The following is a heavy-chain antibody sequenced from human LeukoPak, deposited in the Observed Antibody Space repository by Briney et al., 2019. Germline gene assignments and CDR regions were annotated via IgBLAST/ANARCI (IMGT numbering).Heavy chain of an antibody. V-gene: IGHV3-30*18. CDR1: GFTFRSYG. CDR2: ISYDGSNK. J-gene: IGHJ4*02. D-gene: IGHD3-22*01. CDR3: AKVPSGYSFDY. Sequence: PGRSLRLSCAASGFTFRSYGMHWVRQAPGKGLEWVAVISYDGSNKYYADSVKGRFTISRDNSKNTLYLQMNSLRAEDTAVYYCAKVPSGYSFDYWGQGTLVTVSS.